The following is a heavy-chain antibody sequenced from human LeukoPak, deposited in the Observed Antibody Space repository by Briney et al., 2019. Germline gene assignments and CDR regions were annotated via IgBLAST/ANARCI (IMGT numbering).Heavy chain of an antibody. J-gene: IGHJ4*02. CDR1: GFTFSSYA. Sequence: GRSLRLSCAASGFTFSSYAMHWVRQAPGKGLEWVAVISYDGSNKYYADSVKGRFTISRDNSKNTLYLQMNSLRAEDTAVYYCAKDFVEYSSSWYCSDYWGQGTLVTVSS. D-gene: IGHD6-13*01. V-gene: IGHV3-30*04. CDR2: ISYDGSNK. CDR3: AKDFVEYSSSWYCSDY.